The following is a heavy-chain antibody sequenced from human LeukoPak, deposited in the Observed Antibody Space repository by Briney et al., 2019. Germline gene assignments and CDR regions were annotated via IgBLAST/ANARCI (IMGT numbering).Heavy chain of an antibody. J-gene: IGHJ6*02. Sequence: ASVKVSCKASGYTFTSYGISWARQAPGQGLGWMGWISAYSGNTNYAQKLQGRVTMTTDTSTSTAYMELRSLRSDDTDVYYCARDTYIVVVVAATHYYYYGMDVWGQGTTVTVSS. CDR2: ISAYSGNT. CDR3: ARDTYIVVVVAATHYYYYGMDV. CDR1: GYTFTSYG. D-gene: IGHD2-15*01. V-gene: IGHV1-18*01.